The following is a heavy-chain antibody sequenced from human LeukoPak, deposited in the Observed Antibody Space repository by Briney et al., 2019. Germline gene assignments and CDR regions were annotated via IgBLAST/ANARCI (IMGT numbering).Heavy chain of an antibody. V-gene: IGHV3-21*01. J-gene: IGHJ5*02. Sequence: GGSLRLSCAASGFTFSTYSMNWVRQAPGKGLEWVSSISTNSNYIYYADSVKGRFTISRDNAKNSLYLQMNSLRAEDTAVYYCARDPRDSSGSWGQGTLVTVSS. CDR2: ISTNSNYI. D-gene: IGHD3-22*01. CDR3: ARDPRDSSGS. CDR1: GFTFSTYS.